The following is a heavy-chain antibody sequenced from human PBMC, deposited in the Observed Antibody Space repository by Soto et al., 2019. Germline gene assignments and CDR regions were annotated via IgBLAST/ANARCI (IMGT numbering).Heavy chain of an antibody. D-gene: IGHD3-22*01. J-gene: IGHJ6*02. V-gene: IGHV3-11*06. Sequence: GGSLRLSCAASGFTFSDYYMSWIRQAPGKGLEWVSYISSSSSYTNYADSVKGRFTISRDNAKNSLYLQMNSLRAEDTAVYYCARERSYYYDSSGYFSYYYYYGMDVWGQGTTVTVSS. CDR3: ARERSYYYDSSGYFSYYYYYGMDV. CDR1: GFTFSDYY. CDR2: ISSSSSYT.